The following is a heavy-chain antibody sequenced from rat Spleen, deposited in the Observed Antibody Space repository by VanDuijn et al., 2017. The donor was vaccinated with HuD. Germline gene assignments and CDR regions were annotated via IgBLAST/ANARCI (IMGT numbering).Heavy chain of an antibody. D-gene: IGHD1-9*01. Sequence: QVQLQQSGAELAKPGSSVKISCKTSGYTFTSYFISWIKQTTGQGLEYIGYINTGNGGARYNEKFKGKATLTVDKSSSTAFMQLSSLTPDDSAVYYCARDFGYNLYVMDAWGQGASVTVSS. J-gene: IGHJ4*01. CDR3: ARDFGYNLYVMDA. V-gene: IGHV1-43*01. CDR1: GYTFTSYF. CDR2: INTGNGGA.